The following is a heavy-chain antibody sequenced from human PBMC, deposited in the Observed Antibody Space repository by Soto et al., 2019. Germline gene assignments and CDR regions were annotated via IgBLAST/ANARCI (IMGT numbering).Heavy chain of an antibody. CDR2: IIPILGIA. CDR3: ARGVSGYYYYGMDV. J-gene: IGHJ6*02. CDR1: GGTFSSYT. V-gene: IGHV1-69*02. D-gene: IGHD6-19*01. Sequence: QVQLVQSGAEVKKPGSSVKVSCKASGGTFSSYTISWVRQAPGQGLEWMGRIIPILGIANYAQKFQGRVTITADKSTRPAYMELSSLRSEDTAVYYCARGVSGYYYYGMDVWGQGTTVTVSS.